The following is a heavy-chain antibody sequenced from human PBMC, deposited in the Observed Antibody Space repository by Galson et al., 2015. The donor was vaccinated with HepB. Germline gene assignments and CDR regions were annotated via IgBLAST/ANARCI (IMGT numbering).Heavy chain of an antibody. Sequence: SLRLSCAASGFSISNYELHWVRQAPGEGLEWISYISTNGGVMSNADTAKGRFTVSRDNAKKSLYLHMTSLRAEDTAVYYCTRADVVSEYFHGLWGQGTLVTVSS. V-gene: IGHV3-48*03. CDR2: ISTNGGVM. CDR3: TRADVVSEYFHGL. J-gene: IGHJ4*02. D-gene: IGHD3-10*01. CDR1: GFSISNYE.